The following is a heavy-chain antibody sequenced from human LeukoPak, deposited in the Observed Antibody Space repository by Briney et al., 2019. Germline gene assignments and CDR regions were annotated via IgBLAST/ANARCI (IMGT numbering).Heavy chain of an antibody. V-gene: IGHV1-3*01. D-gene: IGHD3-10*01. CDR1: GYTFTSYT. CDR2: INAGNGST. Sequence: ASVKVFCKASGYTFTSYTMHWVRQAPGQRLEWMGWINAGNGSTKYSQKFQGRVTITRDTSASTAYMDLSSLRSEDTAVYYCARDRYYGTGSYNYFDYWGQGTLVTVSS. CDR3: ARDRYYGTGSYNYFDY. J-gene: IGHJ4*02.